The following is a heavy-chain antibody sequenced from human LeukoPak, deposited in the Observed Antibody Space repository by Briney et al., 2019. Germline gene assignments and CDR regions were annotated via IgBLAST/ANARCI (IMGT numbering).Heavy chain of an antibody. CDR1: GGSINSYY. CDR2: IHYSGST. Sequence: SETLSLTCTVSGGSINSYYWSWIRQPPGRGLEWIGSIHYSGSTSYNPSLRSRVTISVDTSKNQFSLKLSSVTAADTAVYYCARATYYYGSGGHFDYWGQGTLVTVSS. CDR3: ARATYYYGSGGHFDY. J-gene: IGHJ4*02. V-gene: IGHV4-59*01. D-gene: IGHD3-10*01.